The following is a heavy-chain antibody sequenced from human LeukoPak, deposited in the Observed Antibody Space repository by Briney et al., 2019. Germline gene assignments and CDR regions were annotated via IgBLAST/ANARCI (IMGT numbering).Heavy chain of an antibody. D-gene: IGHD6-19*01. J-gene: IGHJ4*02. CDR1: GGSISSYY. CDR2: IYYSGST. CDR3: ARGRGYSSGWYSH. V-gene: IGHV4-59*01. Sequence: SETQSLTCTVSGGSISSYYWSWIRQPPGKGLEWIGYIYYSGSTNYNPSLKSRVTISVDTSKNQFSLKLSSVTAADTAVYYCARGRGYSSGWYSHWGQGTLVTVSS.